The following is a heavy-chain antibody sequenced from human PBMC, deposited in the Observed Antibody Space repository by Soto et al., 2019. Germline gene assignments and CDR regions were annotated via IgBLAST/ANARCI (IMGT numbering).Heavy chain of an antibody. CDR1: GFTFSIYG. J-gene: IGHJ4*02. CDR2: ISGSGGST. CDR3: AKRDQQC. Sequence: EAQLLESGGDLVQSGGSLRLSCAASGFTFSIYGMTWVRQAPGKGLVWVSAISGSGGSTYYADSVKGRFTISRDNSNNTLYLQMNSLRVEDTAVYYCAKRDQQCWGQGTLVTVSS. D-gene: IGHD6-19*01. V-gene: IGHV3-23*01.